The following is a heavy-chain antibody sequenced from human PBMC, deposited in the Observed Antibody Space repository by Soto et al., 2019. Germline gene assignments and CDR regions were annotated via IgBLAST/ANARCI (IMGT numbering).Heavy chain of an antibody. CDR3: ARDPLDSAGSSFDY. V-gene: IGHV4-61*01. D-gene: IGHD6-6*01. Sequence: QVQLQESGPGLVKTSETLSLTCTVSGGSVSSGSYYWSWIRQPPGKGLEWIGYIYYSGSTNYNPSLKRRVTISVDTSKNQFSLKLSSVTAADTAVYYCARDPLDSAGSSFDYWGQGTLVTVSS. CDR1: GGSVSSGSYY. CDR2: IYYSGST. J-gene: IGHJ4*02.